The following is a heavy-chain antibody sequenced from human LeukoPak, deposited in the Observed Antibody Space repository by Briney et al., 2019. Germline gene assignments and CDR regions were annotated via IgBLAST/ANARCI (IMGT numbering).Heavy chain of an antibody. CDR3: ARLGAVATIKDY. J-gene: IGHJ4*02. CDR2: MNPNSGNT. V-gene: IGHV1-8*01. Sequence: ASVKVSCKASGYTFASYEINWERQATGQGLEWMGWMNPNSGNTGCAQKFQGRVTMTRNTSISTAYMELSSLRSEDTAVYYCARLGAVATIKDYWGQGTLVTVSS. CDR1: GYTFASYE. D-gene: IGHD5-12*01.